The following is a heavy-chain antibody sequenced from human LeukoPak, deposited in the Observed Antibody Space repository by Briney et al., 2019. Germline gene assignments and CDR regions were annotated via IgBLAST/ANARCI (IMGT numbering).Heavy chain of an antibody. J-gene: IGHJ6*03. V-gene: IGHV3-23*01. D-gene: IGHD3-10*01. CDR1: GFTFSTYG. CDR2: ISGSGGFT. Sequence: GGTLRLSCPASGFTFSTYGMSWVRQAPGKGLEWVSAISGSGGFTYYADSVKGRFTIPRDNAKNSLYLQMNSLRAEDTAVYYCARDGYYGSGSPYYYYMDVWGKGTTVTISS. CDR3: ARDGYYGSGSPYYYYMDV.